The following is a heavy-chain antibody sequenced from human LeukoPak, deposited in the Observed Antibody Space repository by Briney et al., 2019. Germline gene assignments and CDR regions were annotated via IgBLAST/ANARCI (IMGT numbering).Heavy chain of an antibody. V-gene: IGHV3-64D*09. J-gene: IGHJ4*02. Sequence: GGSLRLSCSVSGFTFSSYTMHWVRQALGKGLEYVSSININGGRTYYADSVKGRFTISRDNSKNTLYLQMSSLRAEDTAVYYCVKDKWIDHWGQGTLVTVSS. CDR2: ININGGRT. CDR3: VKDKWIDH. CDR1: GFTFSSYT. D-gene: IGHD2-8*01.